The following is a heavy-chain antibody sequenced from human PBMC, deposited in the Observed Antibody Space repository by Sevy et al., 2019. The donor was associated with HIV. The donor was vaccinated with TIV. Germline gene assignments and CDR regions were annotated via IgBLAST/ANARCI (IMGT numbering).Heavy chain of an antibody. CDR2: IGTAGDT. CDR3: ARDRGGREGEHYYGMDV. Sequence: GGSLRLSCVGSGFTFSTHDMHWVRQATGKGLEWVSGIGTAGDTYYPGSVKGRFTISRENAKNSLYLQMDSLRAGDTAVYYCARDRGGREGEHYYGMDVWGQGTTVTVSS. J-gene: IGHJ6*02. V-gene: IGHV3-13*01. D-gene: IGHD3-16*01. CDR1: GFTFSTHD.